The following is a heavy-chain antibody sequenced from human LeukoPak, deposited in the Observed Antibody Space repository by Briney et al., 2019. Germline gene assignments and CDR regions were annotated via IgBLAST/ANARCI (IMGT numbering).Heavy chain of an antibody. CDR2: IRFDGTSK. V-gene: IGHV3-30*02. Sequence: GGSLRLSCATSGFTFSNYGMHWVRQAPGKGLEWVAFIRFDGTSKFYADSVKGRFTIFRDDSKNTLYLQMNSLRPEVTAIYYCAKDFAVGATYYYYMDVWGKGTTVTVSS. J-gene: IGHJ6*03. D-gene: IGHD1-26*01. CDR3: AKDFAVGATYYYYMDV. CDR1: GFTFSNYG.